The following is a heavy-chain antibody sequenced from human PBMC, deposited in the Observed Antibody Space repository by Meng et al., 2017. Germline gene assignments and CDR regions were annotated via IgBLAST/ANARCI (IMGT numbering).Heavy chain of an antibody. CDR2: IIPIFGTA. V-gene: IGHV1-69*13. D-gene: IGHD3-10*01. CDR1: GGTFSSYA. Sequence: SVKVSCKASGGTFSSYAISWVRQAPGQGLEWMGRIIPIFGTANYAQKFQGRVTITADESTSTAYMELSSLRHADTAVCHCEREPYGSGSYFRYWGQGTLVTVSS. J-gene: IGHJ4*02. CDR3: EREPYGSGSYFRY.